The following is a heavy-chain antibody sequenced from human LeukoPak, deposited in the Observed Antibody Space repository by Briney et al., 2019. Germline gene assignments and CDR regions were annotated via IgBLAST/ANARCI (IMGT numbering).Heavy chain of an antibody. D-gene: IGHD4-17*01. J-gene: IGHJ4*02. V-gene: IGHV4-4*07. CDR2: IYPSGTT. Sequence: PSGTLSLTCSVSGGSVSSYYWSWIRQPAGKGLEWIGRIYPSGTTHYNPSLKSRVTMSVDTSKNRFSLKVNFVTAADTAVYYCADDFGDWGQGTLVTVSS. CDR1: GGSVSSYY. CDR3: ADDFGD.